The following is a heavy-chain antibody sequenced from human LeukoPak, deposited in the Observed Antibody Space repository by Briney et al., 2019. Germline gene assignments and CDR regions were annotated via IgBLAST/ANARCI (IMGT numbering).Heavy chain of an antibody. V-gene: IGHV3-53*01. Sequence: GGSLRLSCAASVLSVSSSYMRWIRQAPGKGLEWVSVIYTDGSTDYADSVEGRFTVSRDNSKNTLYLQMNTLRAEDTAVYYCARASYSSWTYFEYWGQGTLVTVSS. D-gene: IGHD6-6*01. CDR2: IYTDGST. CDR3: ARASYSSWTYFEY. CDR1: VLSVSSSY. J-gene: IGHJ4*02.